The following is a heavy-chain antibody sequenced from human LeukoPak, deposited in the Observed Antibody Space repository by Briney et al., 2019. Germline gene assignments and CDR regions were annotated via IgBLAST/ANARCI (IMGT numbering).Heavy chain of an antibody. Sequence: GRSLRLSCAASGFTFSSYAMHWVRQAPGKGLEWVAVISYDGSNKYYADSVKGRFTISRDNSKNTLYLQMNSLRAEDTAVYYCARDLPSSNYMDVWGKGTTVTVSS. D-gene: IGHD6-6*01. CDR3: ARDLPSSNYMDV. V-gene: IGHV3-30*01. J-gene: IGHJ6*03. CDR2: ISYDGSNK. CDR1: GFTFSSYA.